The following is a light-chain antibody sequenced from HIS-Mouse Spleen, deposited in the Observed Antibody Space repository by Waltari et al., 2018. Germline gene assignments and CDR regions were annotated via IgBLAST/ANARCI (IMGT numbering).Light chain of an antibody. V-gene: IGLV2-14*03. CDR1: SSDVGGYNY. CDR2: DVS. J-gene: IGLJ2*01. CDR3: SSYTSSSFNVV. Sequence: QSALTQPASVSGSPGQSITISCTGTSSDVGGYNYVSWYQQHPGKAPTLMIYDVSNRPSGGSNRFSGSKSGNTASLTISGLQAEDEADYYCSSYTSSSFNVVFGGGTKLTVL.